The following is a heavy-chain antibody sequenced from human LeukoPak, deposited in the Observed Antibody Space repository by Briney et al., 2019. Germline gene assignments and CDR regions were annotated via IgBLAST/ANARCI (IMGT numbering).Heavy chain of an antibody. D-gene: IGHD6-13*01. V-gene: IGHV4-31*03. Sequence: PSETLSLTCTVSGGSISSGGYYWSWIRQHPGKGLEWIGYIYYSGSTYYNPSLKSRVTISVDTSKNQFSLKLSSVTAADTTVYYCAGSIAAAAANWFDPWGQGTLVTVSS. J-gene: IGHJ5*02. CDR1: GGSISSGGYY. CDR2: IYYSGST. CDR3: AGSIAAAAANWFDP.